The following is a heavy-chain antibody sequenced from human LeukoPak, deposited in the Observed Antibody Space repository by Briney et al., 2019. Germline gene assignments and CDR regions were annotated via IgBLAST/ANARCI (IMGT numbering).Heavy chain of an antibody. CDR3: ARVLLWFGESKAPYYYMDV. Sequence: GASVKVSCKASGYTFTSYGISWVRQAPGQGLEWMGWISAYNGNTNYAQKLQGRVTMTTDTSTSTAYMELRSLRSDDTAVYYCARVLLWFGESKAPYYYMDVWGKGTTVTISS. D-gene: IGHD3-10*01. CDR2: ISAYNGNT. J-gene: IGHJ6*03. V-gene: IGHV1-18*01. CDR1: GYTFTSYG.